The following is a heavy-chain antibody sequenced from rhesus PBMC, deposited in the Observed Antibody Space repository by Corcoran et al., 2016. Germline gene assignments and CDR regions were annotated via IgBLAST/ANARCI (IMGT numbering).Heavy chain of an antibody. J-gene: IGHJ4*01. CDR1: GFTFSSYW. Sequence: EVQLVESGGGLAKPGGSLRLSCAASGFTFSSYWINWVRQAPGKGLEWFSAINSGGGSTYYADSVKGRFTISRDNSKNTLSLQMNSLRAEDTAVYYCAKIEPPFDYWGQGVLVTVSS. CDR3: AKIEPPFDY. CDR2: INSGGGST. V-gene: IGHV3S25*01.